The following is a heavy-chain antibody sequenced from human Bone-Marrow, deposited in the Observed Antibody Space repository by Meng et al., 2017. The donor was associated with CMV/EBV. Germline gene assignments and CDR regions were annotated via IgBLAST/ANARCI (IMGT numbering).Heavy chain of an antibody. J-gene: IGHJ4*02. CDR2: ISSSGSTT. CDR3: ARGVLYSSSH. Sequence: GESLKISCAASGFNFSSYEMNWVRQAPGKGLEWVSYISSSGSTTHYADSVKGRFTISRDDAKNTLYLQMNSLRAEDTAVYYCARGVLYSSSHWGQGTLVTVSS. D-gene: IGHD6-13*01. CDR1: GFNFSSYE. V-gene: IGHV3-48*03.